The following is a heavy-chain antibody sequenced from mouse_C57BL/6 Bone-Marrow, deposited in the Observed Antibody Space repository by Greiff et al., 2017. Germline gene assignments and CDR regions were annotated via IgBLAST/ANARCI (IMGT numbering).Heavy chain of an antibody. V-gene: IGHV5-6*01. D-gene: IGHD6-2*01. CDR2: ISSGGSYT. J-gene: IGHJ3*01. CDR3: ARPSPFAY. Sequence: EVQVVESGGDLVKPGGSLKLSCAASGFTFSSYGMSWVRQTPDKRLEWVATISSGGSYTYYPDSVKGRFTISRDNAKNTLYLQMSSLQSEDTAMYYCARPSPFAYWGQGTLVTVSA. CDR1: GFTFSSYG.